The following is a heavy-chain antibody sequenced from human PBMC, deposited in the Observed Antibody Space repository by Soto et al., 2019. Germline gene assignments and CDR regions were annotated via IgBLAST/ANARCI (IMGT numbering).Heavy chain of an antibody. CDR3: ARVSGSYYYVMDV. Sequence: SETLSLTCAVSGGSISSSNWWSWVRQPPGKGLEWIGEIYHSGSTNYNPSLKSRVTISVDKSKNQFSLKLSSVTAADTAVYYFARVSGSYYYVMDVWGQGTTVTVS. CDR2: IYHSGST. V-gene: IGHV4-4*02. D-gene: IGHD1-26*01. J-gene: IGHJ6*02. CDR1: GGSISSSNW.